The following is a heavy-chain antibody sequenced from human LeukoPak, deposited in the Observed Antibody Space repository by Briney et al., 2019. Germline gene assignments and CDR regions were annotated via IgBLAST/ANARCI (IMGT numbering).Heavy chain of an antibody. CDR1: GFTVSSNY. CDR3: ARAVGATDDTYFDY. Sequence: GGSLRLSCAASGFTVSSNYMSWVRQAPGKGLEWVSVIYSGGSTYYADSVKGRFTISRDNAKNSLYLQMNSLRAEDTAVYYCARAVGATDDTYFDYWGQGTLVTVSS. CDR2: IYSGGST. V-gene: IGHV3-53*01. J-gene: IGHJ4*02. D-gene: IGHD1-26*01.